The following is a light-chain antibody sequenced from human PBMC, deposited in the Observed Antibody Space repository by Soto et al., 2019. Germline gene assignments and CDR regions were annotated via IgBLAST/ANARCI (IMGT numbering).Light chain of an antibody. CDR3: QQYNSYPRT. V-gene: IGKV1-16*02. CDR2: AAS. J-gene: IGKJ1*01. CDR1: QGISKY. Sequence: DIQMTQSPSSLSASVGDRVTITCRASQGISKYLAWLQQKPGKAPKSLIYAASNLQSGVPSKFSGSGSGTDFTLTFSSLQPEDFATSACQQYNSYPRTFGQGTKGEIK.